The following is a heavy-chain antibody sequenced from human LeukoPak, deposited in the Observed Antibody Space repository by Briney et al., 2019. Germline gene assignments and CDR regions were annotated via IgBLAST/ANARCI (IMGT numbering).Heavy chain of an antibody. J-gene: IGHJ3*02. Sequence: PGGSLRLSCAASGFSFSSYFMTWARQPPGKGLEWVSAISASGDETHYADSVKGRFTISRDNSKNTLYLQMNSLRAEDTAVYYCAREAYDAFDIWGQGTMVTVSS. CDR1: GFSFSSYF. CDR3: AREAYDAFDI. CDR2: ISASGDET. V-gene: IGHV3-23*01.